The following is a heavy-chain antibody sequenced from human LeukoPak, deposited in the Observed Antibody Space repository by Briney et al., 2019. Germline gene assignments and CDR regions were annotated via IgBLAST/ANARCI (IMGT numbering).Heavy chain of an antibody. V-gene: IGHV5-51*01. CDR1: GYSFTSYW. J-gene: IGHJ4*02. CDR3: ARRSGDSSGYPPFDY. Sequence: KVGESLKISCKGSGYSFTSYWIGWVRQMPGKGLEWMGIIYPGDSDTRYSPSFQGQVTISADKSISTAYLQWSSLKASDTAMYYCARRSGDSSGYPPFDYWGQGTLVTVSS. CDR2: IYPGDSDT. D-gene: IGHD3-22*01.